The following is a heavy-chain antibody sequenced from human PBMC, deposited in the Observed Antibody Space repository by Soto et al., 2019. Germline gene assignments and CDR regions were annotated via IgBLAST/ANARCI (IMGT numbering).Heavy chain of an antibody. V-gene: IGHV2-5*02. D-gene: IGHD3-10*01. J-gene: IGHJ4*02. CDR2: IYWDDEK. CDR3: AHTRSITYYGGGGDFDY. CDR1: GFSLTNSGVG. Sequence: QITLKESGPTLVKPTQTLTLTCSFSGFSLTNSGVGVGWIRQPPGKALEWLAFIYWDDEKHYRPSLQSRLTVTKDTAKDQVVPTRTNMDPVDTATNYCAHTRSITYYGGGGDFDYWGQGTLVIVSS.